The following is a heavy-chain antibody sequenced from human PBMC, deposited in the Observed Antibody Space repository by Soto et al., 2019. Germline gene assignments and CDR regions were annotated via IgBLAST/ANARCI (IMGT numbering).Heavy chain of an antibody. CDR1: GGTFSSYA. CDR2: IIPIFDTA. J-gene: IGHJ6*02. V-gene: IGHV1-69*13. Sequence: SVKVSCKTSGGTFSSYAISWVRQAPGQGLEWMGGIIPIFDTANYAQKFQGRVTITADESTSTAYMELSSLRSEDTAVYYCARPRYCSGGSCQLGYYGMDVWGQGTTVTVSS. D-gene: IGHD2-15*01. CDR3: ARPRYCSGGSCQLGYYGMDV.